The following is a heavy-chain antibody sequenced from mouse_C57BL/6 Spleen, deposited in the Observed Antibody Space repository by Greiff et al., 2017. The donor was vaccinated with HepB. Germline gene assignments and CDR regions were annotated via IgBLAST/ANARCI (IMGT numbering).Heavy chain of an antibody. CDR1: GYTFTDYY. D-gene: IGHD6-1*01. CDR2: INPNNDGT. Sequence: EVQLQQSGPELVKPGASVKISCKASGYTFTDYYMNWVKQSHGKSLEWIGDINPNNDGTSYNQKFKGKATLTVDKSSSTAYMELRSLTSEDSAVYYCARNVPADYWGQGTTLTVSS. CDR3: ARNVPADY. J-gene: IGHJ2*01. V-gene: IGHV1-26*01.